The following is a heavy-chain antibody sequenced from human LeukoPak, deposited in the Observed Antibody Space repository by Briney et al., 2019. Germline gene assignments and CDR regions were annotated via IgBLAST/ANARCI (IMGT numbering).Heavy chain of an antibody. CDR2: INAGNGNT. CDR1: GYTFTKYA. V-gene: IGHV1-3*01. CDR3: ARGYCSSTSCSSEFDP. J-gene: IGHJ5*02. D-gene: IGHD2-2*01. Sequence: ASVKVSCKASGYTFTKYAIHWVRQAPGQRLEWKGWINAGNGNTKYSQKFQGRVTTTRDTSASTAYMELSSLRSEDTAVYYCARGYCSSTSCSSEFDPWGQGTLVTVSS.